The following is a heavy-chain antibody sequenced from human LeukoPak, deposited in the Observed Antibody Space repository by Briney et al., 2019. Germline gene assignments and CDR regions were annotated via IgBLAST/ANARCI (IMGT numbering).Heavy chain of an antibody. CDR3: ARVDYGDYGLLDY. J-gene: IGHJ4*02. D-gene: IGHD4-17*01. Sequence: SETLSLTCTVSGGSISSYYWSWIRQPPGKGLEWIGYIYYSGSTNYNPSLKSRVTISVDTSKNQFSLKLSSVTAADTAVYYCARVDYGDYGLLDYWGQGTLVTVSS. V-gene: IGHV4-59*01. CDR2: IYYSGST. CDR1: GGSISSYY.